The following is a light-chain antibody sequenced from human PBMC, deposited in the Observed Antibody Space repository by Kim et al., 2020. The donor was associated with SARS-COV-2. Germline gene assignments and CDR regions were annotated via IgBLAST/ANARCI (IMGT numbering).Light chain of an antibody. J-gene: IGLJ2*01. V-gene: IGLV1-44*01. CDR1: SSNIGSNT. CDR3: AAWDDSLNGYVI. Sequence: ELTQPPSASGTPGQRVTISCSGSSSNIGSNTVNWYQQLPGTAPKLLIFSNNQRPSGVPDRFSGSKSGTSASLAISGLQSEDETDYYCAAWDDSLNGYVIFGGGTQLTVL. CDR2: SNN.